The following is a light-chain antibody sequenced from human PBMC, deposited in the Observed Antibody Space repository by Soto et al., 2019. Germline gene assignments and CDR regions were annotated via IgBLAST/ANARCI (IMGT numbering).Light chain of an antibody. J-gene: IGKJ1*01. V-gene: IGKV3-20*01. CDR3: QQYGNSPRS. CDR1: QSVSSNY. Sequence: EIVLTQSPGTLSLSPGERATLSCRASQSVSSNYLAWYQQTPGQAPRLHIYGASSRATGIPDRFSGSGSGTDFTLTISRLEPEDFAVYYCQQYGNSPRSFGQGTKVEIK. CDR2: GAS.